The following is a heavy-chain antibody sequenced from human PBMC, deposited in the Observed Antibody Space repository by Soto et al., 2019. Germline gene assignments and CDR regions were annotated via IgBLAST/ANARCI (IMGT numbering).Heavy chain of an antibody. CDR1: GGSFSGYY. V-gene: IGHV4-34*01. D-gene: IGHD5-18*01. Sequence: QVQLQQWGAGLLKPSETLSLTCAVYGGSFSGYYWSWIRQPPGKGLEWIGEINHSGSTNYNPSLKSRVTISVDTSKNQFSLKLSSVTAADAAVYYCAITYTAMTTATYDYWGQGTLVTVSS. CDR3: AITYTAMTTATYDY. CDR2: INHSGST. J-gene: IGHJ4*02.